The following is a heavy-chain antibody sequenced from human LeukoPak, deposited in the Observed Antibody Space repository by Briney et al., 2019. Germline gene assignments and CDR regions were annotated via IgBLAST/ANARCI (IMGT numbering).Heavy chain of an antibody. V-gene: IGHV4-59*01. Sequence: SQTLSLTCTVSGGSISSYYWSWIRQPPGKGLEWIGYIYYSGSTNYNPSLKSRVTISVDTSKNQFSLKLSSVTAADTAVYYCARDGLTIFGVVTLAYLSFDYWGQGTLVTVSS. D-gene: IGHD3-3*01. CDR3: ARDGLTIFGVVTLAYLSFDY. J-gene: IGHJ4*02. CDR2: IYYSGST. CDR1: GGSISSYY.